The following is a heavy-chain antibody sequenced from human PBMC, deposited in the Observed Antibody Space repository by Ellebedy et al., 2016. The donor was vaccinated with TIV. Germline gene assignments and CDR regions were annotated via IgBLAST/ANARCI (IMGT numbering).Heavy chain of an antibody. CDR3: ARAVDSGRDMDV. D-gene: IGHD1-26*01. V-gene: IGHV3-33*01. CDR2: LWYDGSNK. J-gene: IGHJ6*02. CDR1: GFPFSTYG. Sequence: GGSLRLSXAASGFPFSTYGMHWVRQAPGKGLEWVALLWYDGSNKKYADSVKGRLTISRDNSKNTLYLQMNTLRAEDTAVYYCARAVDSGRDMDVWGQGTPVTVSS.